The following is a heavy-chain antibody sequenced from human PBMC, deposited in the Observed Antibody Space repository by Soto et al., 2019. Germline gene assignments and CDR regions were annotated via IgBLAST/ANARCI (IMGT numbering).Heavy chain of an antibody. D-gene: IGHD2-2*01. CDR3: ARGLCTSSICYRGGIYYGMDV. Sequence: ASVKVSCKPSGYSFSNFYVHWVRQAPGQGLEWMGIIDPSSGTTSYTQKFQERVTMTRDTSMSTVYMELSSLRAEDTAVYYCARGLCTSSICYRGGIYYGMDVWGQGTTVTVSS. CDR2: IDPSSGTT. CDR1: GYSFSNFY. V-gene: IGHV1-46*01. J-gene: IGHJ6*02.